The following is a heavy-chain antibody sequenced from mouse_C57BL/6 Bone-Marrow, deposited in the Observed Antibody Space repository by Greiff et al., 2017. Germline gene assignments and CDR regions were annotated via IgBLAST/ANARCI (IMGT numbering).Heavy chain of an antibody. V-gene: IGHV1-4*01. CDR3: ARIPYDGYDYYAMDY. Sequence: QVQLQQSGAELARPGASVKMSCKASGYTFTSYTMHWVKQRPGQGLEWIGYINPSSGYTKYNQKFKDKATLTADKSSSTAYMQLSSLTSEDSAVYYCARIPYDGYDYYAMDYWGQGTSVTVSS. CDR1: GYTFTSYT. D-gene: IGHD2-3*01. J-gene: IGHJ4*01. CDR2: INPSSGYT.